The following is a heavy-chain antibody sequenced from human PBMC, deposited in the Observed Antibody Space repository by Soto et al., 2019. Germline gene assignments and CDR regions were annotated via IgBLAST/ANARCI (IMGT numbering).Heavy chain of an antibody. Sequence: EVQLLESGGGLVQPGGSLRLSCAASGFTFSNYAMSWVRQAPGKALEWVSVISGGGGDTFYADSVKGRFTISRDNSKNTLYLQMNSLRADDTAVYYCAKYGGHNAEYFDLWGRGTLVTVSS. J-gene: IGHJ2*01. V-gene: IGHV3-23*01. CDR2: ISGGGGDT. CDR3: AKYGGHNAEYFDL. CDR1: GFTFSNYA. D-gene: IGHD3-16*01.